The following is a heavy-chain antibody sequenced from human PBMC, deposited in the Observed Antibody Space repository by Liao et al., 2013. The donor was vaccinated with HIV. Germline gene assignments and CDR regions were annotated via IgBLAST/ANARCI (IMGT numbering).Heavy chain of an antibody. D-gene: IGHD3-16*01. Sequence: QVQLQESGPGLVKPSETLSLTCTVSGGSISSYYWSWIRQPPGKGLEWIGYIYYSGSTNYNPSLKSRVTISVDTSKIQFSLKLSSVTAADTAVYYCARARGGASDLWGRGTLVTVSS. CDR3: ARARGGASDL. V-gene: IGHV4-59*01. CDR1: GGSISSYY. J-gene: IGHJ2*01. CDR2: IYYSGST.